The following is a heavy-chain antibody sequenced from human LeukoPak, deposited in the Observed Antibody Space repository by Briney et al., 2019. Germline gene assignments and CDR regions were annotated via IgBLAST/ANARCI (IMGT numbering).Heavy chain of an antibody. Sequence: GASVKVSCKPSGYTFTGYYMHWVRQAPGQGLEWMGRINPNSGDTNYAQKFQGRVTMTRDTSISTAYMELSRLRSDDTAVNYCAREREWEVDLRRVFDYWGQGPLVTVSS. J-gene: IGHJ4*02. V-gene: IGHV1-2*06. CDR2: INPNSGDT. CDR3: AREREWEVDLRRVFDY. D-gene: IGHD1-26*01. CDR1: GYTFTGYY.